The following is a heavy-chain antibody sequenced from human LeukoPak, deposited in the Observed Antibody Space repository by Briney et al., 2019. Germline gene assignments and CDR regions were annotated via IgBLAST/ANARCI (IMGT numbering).Heavy chain of an antibody. CDR1: GFIFSSYA. CDR2: ISGSGGST. CDR3: ARVIRAAAGKGYFDY. Sequence: GGSLRLSCATSGFIFSSYAMSWVRQAPGKGLEWASAISGSGGSTYHADSVKGRFTISRDRSKNTMYLQMNSLRAEDTAIYYCARVIRAAAGKGYFDYWGQGALVTVSS. V-gene: IGHV3-23*01. J-gene: IGHJ4*02. D-gene: IGHD6-13*01.